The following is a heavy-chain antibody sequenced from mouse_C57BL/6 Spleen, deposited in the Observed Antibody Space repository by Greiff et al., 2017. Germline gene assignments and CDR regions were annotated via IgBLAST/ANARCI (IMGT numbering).Heavy chain of an antibody. CDR2: IYPGSGST. CDR1: GYTFTSYW. D-gene: IGHD3-2*02. V-gene: IGHV1-55*01. Sequence: VQLQQPGAELVKPGASVKMSCKASGYTFTSYWITWVKQRPGQGLEWIGDIYPGSGSTNYNEKFKSKATLTVDTSSSTAYMQLSSLTSEDSAVYYCARWGSSGYAWFAYWGQGTLVTVFA. J-gene: IGHJ3*01. CDR3: ARWGSSGYAWFAY.